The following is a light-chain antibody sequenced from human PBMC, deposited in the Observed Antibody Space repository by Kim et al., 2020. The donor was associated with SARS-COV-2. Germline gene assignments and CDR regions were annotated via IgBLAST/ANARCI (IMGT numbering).Light chain of an antibody. J-gene: IGKJ1*01. CDR2: DAS. Sequence: EIVMTQHPATLSVSPGERAALSCRASQSIGNKLAWYQQKPGQAPRLLINDASTRATAIPARFSGSGSGTDFTLTIDSLQSEDFAVYFCQQYNDWPWTFGQGTKVDVK. CDR1: QSIGNK. V-gene: IGKV3D-15*01. CDR3: QQYNDWPWT.